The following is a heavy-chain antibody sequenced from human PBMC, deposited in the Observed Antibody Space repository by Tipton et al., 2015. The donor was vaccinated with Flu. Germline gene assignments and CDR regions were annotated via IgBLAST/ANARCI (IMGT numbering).Heavy chain of an antibody. V-gene: IGHV4-38-2*02. CDR1: GYSVTNIYY. J-gene: IGHJ6*02. D-gene: IGHD2-21*01. Sequence: TLSLTCTVSGYSVTNIYYWGWVRQSPVKGLEWLATIFHSGLAHYNPSLRGRLTISLEPSKNQLSLRMTSVTAADTARYYCVRDGFGGYSFFGMDAWGQGTTVTVS. CDR2: IFHSGLA. CDR3: VRDGFGGYSFFGMDA.